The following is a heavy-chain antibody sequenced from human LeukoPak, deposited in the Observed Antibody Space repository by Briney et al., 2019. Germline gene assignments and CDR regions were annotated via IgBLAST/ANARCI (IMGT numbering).Heavy chain of an antibody. CDR2: IYHSGST. D-gene: IGHD3-16*01. CDR1: GGSISSSSFY. CDR3: ARGVGLTQGGAFDF. V-gene: IGHV4-39*07. Sequence: SSETLSLTCTVSGGSISSSSFYWGWIRQPPGKGLEWIGSIYHSGSTHYKSSLKSRVTISVDTSKNQLSLKLTSVTAADTAVYYCARGVGLTQGGAFDFWGQGTLVTVSS. J-gene: IGHJ4*02.